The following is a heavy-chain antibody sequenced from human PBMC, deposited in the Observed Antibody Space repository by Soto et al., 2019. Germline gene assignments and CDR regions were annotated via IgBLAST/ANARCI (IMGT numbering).Heavy chain of an antibody. Sequence: VESGGGLVKPGGSLRLSCAASGFAFSDSFMSWIRQAPGKGLEWLSYISGNSNYIDYADSVRGRFTISRDNAENSLYLQMNSLISEDTAVYYCATDVHQLRELGVWGQGTLVTVSS. CDR2: ISGNSNYI. V-gene: IGHV3-11*06. CDR3: ATDVHQLRELGV. D-gene: IGHD3-3*01. CDR1: GFAFSDSF. J-gene: IGHJ4*02.